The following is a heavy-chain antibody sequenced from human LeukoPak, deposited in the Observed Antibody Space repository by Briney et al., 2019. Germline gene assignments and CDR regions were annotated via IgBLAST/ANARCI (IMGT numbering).Heavy chain of an antibody. J-gene: IGHJ4*02. CDR3: ARGGVSDYFDY. CDR2: ICSRSSYI. CDR1: GFTFSSYS. V-gene: IGHV3-21*01. Sequence: GGALRHSRVASGFTFSSYSMNWVRPAPGKGLEWVSSICSRSSYIYIADSVRGRLTISRDNAKNSLYLQMNSLRAEDTAVYYCARGGVSDYFDYWGQGTLVTVSS. D-gene: IGHD3-10*01.